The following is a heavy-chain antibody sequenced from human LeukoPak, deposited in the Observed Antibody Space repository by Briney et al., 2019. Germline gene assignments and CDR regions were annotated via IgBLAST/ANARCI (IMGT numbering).Heavy chain of an antibody. J-gene: IGHJ6*03. CDR3: YARPVLPAAFLPSGNYMDV. CDR1: GLNVTYNY. D-gene: IGHD2-2*01. CDR2: IYSGGMT. V-gene: IGHV3-53*01. Sequence: GGSLRLSCAASGLNVTYNYMSWVRQAPGKGLEWLSVIYSGGMTYYADSVKGRFIISRDNSKNTLYLQMNRLRAEDTAVYYCYARPVLPAAFLPSGNYMDVWGKGTTVTVSS.